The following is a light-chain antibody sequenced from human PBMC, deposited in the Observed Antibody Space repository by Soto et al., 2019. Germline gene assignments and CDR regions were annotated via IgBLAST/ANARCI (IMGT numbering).Light chain of an antibody. CDR2: EVN. V-gene: IGLV2-23*02. Sequence: QSALTQPASVSGSPGQSITVSCTGTSSDVGGYNSVSWYQQHPGKTPKLMIFEVNNRPSGVSNRFSGSKSGNTASLTISGLQAEDEADYYCCSYAGSFTYVFGTGTKLTVL. J-gene: IGLJ1*01. CDR1: SSDVGGYNS. CDR3: CSYAGSFTYV.